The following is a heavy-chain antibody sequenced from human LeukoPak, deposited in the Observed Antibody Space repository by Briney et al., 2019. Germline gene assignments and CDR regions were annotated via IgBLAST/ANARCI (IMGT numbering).Heavy chain of an antibody. J-gene: IGHJ4*02. Sequence: SETLSLTCIVSGDSITSSYWSWIRQPPGKGLEWIGYVYHSGITNYNPSLKSRDTISIDTSKNQFSLKLNSVTAADTAVYYCVKTAGRDGLAPPYRGQGTLVTVSS. CDR1: GDSITSSY. D-gene: IGHD6-13*01. CDR3: VKTAGRDGLAPPY. CDR2: VYHSGIT. V-gene: IGHV4-59*01.